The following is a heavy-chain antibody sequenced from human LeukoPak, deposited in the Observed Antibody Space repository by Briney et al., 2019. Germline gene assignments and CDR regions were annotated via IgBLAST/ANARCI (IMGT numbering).Heavy chain of an antibody. V-gene: IGHV1-8*01. CDR2: MNPNSGNT. J-gene: IGHJ3*02. CDR1: GYTFTSYD. D-gene: IGHD2-15*01. CDR3: ARRVRGYCSGGSCYPTELIDI. Sequence: ASVKVSCKASGYTFTSYDINWVRQATGQGLEWMGWMNPNSGNTGYAQKFQGRVTMTRNTSISTAYMELSSLRSEDTAVYYCARRVRGYCSGGSCYPTELIDIWGQGTMVTVSS.